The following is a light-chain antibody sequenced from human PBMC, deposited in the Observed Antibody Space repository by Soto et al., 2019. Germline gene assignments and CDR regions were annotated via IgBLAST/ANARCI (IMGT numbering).Light chain of an antibody. Sequence: DIQMTQSPSTLSASVGDRVTITCGASQSINNWLAWYQQKPGKAPKFLMYDASNLESGVPSRLSGSAYGTEFTLTISSMKTDDFEPYYSQQYDNYTLTFGGGTKVDI. CDR2: DAS. V-gene: IGKV1-5*01. J-gene: IGKJ4*01. CDR3: QQYDNYTLT. CDR1: QSINNW.